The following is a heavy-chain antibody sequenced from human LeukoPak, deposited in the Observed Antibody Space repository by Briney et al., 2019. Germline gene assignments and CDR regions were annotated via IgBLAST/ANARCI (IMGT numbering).Heavy chain of an antibody. J-gene: IGHJ5*02. CDR1: GYTFTSYY. V-gene: IGHV1-46*01. Sequence: GASVKVSCKASGYTFTSYYMHWVRQAPGQGLEWMGMINPSGGSTSYAQKFQGRVTMTRDTSTSTVYMELSSLRSEDTAVYYCAREVGDYGDYGCWFDPWGQGTLVTVSS. D-gene: IGHD4-17*01. CDR2: INPSGGST. CDR3: AREVGDYGDYGCWFDP.